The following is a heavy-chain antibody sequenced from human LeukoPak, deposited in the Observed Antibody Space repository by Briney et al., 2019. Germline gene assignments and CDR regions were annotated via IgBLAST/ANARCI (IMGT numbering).Heavy chain of an antibody. CDR1: EMSFSAYY. V-gene: IGHV4-34*01. Sequence: SETLSLTCAVSEMSFSAYYWNCIRQSPGKGLECIGEINYGGSTKYTPSLEGRGTILIDTSKNQLSLKLTSVTAADTAVYYCARGFPPGSGSRGSHAFDVWGQGTMVTVSS. J-gene: IGHJ3*01. CDR2: INYGGST. CDR3: ARGFPPGSGSRGSHAFDV. D-gene: IGHD6-19*01.